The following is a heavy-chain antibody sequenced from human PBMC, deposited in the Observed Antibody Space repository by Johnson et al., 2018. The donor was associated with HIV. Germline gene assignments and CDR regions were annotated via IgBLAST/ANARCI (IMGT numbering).Heavy chain of an antibody. CDR2: INGDGSGI. CDR1: GFTFSSSG. J-gene: IGHJ3*02. D-gene: IGHD6-6*01. V-gene: IGHV3-74*02. CDR3: ARASVSSPRYSSSSEDAFDI. Sequence: VQLVESGGGVVQPERSLRLSCAASGFTFSSSGMLWVRQGPGKGLVWVSRINGDGSGITYADSVKGRFTISRDSSKNTLYLQMNSLRAEDTAVYYCARASVSSPRYSSSSEDAFDIWGQGTMVTVSS.